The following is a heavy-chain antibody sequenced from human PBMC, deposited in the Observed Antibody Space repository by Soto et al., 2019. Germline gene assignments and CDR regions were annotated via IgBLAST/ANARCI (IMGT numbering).Heavy chain of an antibody. CDR2: ISDSGSHI. J-gene: IGHJ6*02. V-gene: IGHV3-21*01. D-gene: IGHD6-13*01. Sequence: PGGSLRLSCVASGFTFSGSSMNWVRQAPGKGLERVSSISDSGSHIYYADSVKGRFTISEDNTKNTLSLQTNSLRAEDTAVHYGARDRIAAASYYYGMDVWGQGTTGTVSS. CDR3: ARDRIAAASYYYGMDV. CDR1: GFTFSGSS.